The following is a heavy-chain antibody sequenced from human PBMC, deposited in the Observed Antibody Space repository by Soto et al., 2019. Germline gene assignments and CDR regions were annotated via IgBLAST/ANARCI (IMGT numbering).Heavy chain of an antibody. Sequence: GGSLRLSCAASGFIFSSDWRHWVRQAPGKGLVWVSRINTDGSDTSYADSVKGRFTISRDNAKNTVYLQMNSLRAEDTAVYYCARERVDTVMGNDYWGQGTLVTVSS. CDR3: ARERVDTVMGNDY. CDR2: INTDGSDT. CDR1: GFIFSSDW. D-gene: IGHD5-18*01. V-gene: IGHV3-74*01. J-gene: IGHJ4*02.